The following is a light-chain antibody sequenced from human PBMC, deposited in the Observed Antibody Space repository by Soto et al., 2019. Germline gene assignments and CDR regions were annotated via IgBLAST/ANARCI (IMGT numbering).Light chain of an antibody. J-gene: IGKJ4*01. Sequence: EIVLTQSPATLSLSPGEGATLSCRASQGIASYLAWYQQKPGQAPRLLIYDASNRATGIPARFSGSGSGTDFTLTISSLEPEDFAVYYCQQYGSSPLTFGGGTKVDIK. V-gene: IGKV3-11*01. CDR3: QQYGSSPLT. CDR2: DAS. CDR1: QGIASY.